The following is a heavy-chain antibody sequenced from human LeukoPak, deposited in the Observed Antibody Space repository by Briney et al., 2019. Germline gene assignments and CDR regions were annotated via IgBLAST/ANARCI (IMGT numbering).Heavy chain of an antibody. CDR1: GGTFSSYA. CDR2: IIPILGIA. Sequence: SVKVSCKASGGTFSSYAISWVRQAPGQGLEWVGRIIPILGIANYAQKFQGRVTITADKSTSTAYMELSSLRSEDTAVYYCARDVVPAATGYYYYGMDVWGQGTTVTVSS. D-gene: IGHD2-2*01. V-gene: IGHV1-69*04. CDR3: ARDVVPAATGYYYYGMDV. J-gene: IGHJ6*02.